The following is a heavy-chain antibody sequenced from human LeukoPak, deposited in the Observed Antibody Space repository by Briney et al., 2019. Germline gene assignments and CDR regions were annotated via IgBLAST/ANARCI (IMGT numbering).Heavy chain of an antibody. J-gene: IGHJ4*02. V-gene: IGHV3-23*01. CDR2: ISASGGTI. D-gene: IGHD1-26*01. Sequence: PGGSLRLSCAASGFIFSSYAMSWVRQAPGKGLEWVSHISASGGTIYYADSVKGRFTISRDNSKNTLYLQMNSLRAEDTALYYCAKQHGNFDSWGQGTLVTVSS. CDR1: GFIFSSYA. CDR3: AKQHGNFDS.